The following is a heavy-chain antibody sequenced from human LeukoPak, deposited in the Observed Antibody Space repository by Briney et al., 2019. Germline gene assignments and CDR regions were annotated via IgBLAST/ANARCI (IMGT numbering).Heavy chain of an antibody. Sequence: GGSLRLSCAASGFTFSSYWMSWVRQAPGKGLEWVANIKQDGSEKYYVDSVKGRFTISRDNTKNSLYLQMNSLRAEDTAVYYCAREAPHGSGVGEMDYWGQETLVTVSS. CDR2: IKQDGSEK. V-gene: IGHV3-7*04. D-gene: IGHD3-10*01. J-gene: IGHJ4*02. CDR1: GFTFSSYW. CDR3: AREAPHGSGVGEMDY.